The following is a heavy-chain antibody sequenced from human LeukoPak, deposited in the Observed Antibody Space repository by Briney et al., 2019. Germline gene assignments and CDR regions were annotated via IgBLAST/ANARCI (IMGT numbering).Heavy chain of an antibody. CDR3: ARVGWYYDSSGLANFDY. J-gene: IGHJ4*02. V-gene: IGHV3-74*01. CDR2: INSDGSST. D-gene: IGHD3-22*01. Sequence: GSLRLSCAASGFTFSSYWMHWVRQAPGKGLVWVSRINSDGSSTSYADSVKGRFTISRDNAKNTLYLQMNSLRAEDTAVYYCARVGWYYDSSGLANFDYWGQGTLVTVSS. CDR1: GFTFSSYW.